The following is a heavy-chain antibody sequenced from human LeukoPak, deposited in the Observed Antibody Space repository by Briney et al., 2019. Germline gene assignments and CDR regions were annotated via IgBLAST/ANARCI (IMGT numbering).Heavy chain of an antibody. J-gene: IGHJ4*02. V-gene: IGHV3-23*01. CDR3: AKLNDFWSGYSDY. CDR1: GFTFSSYA. Sequence: PGGSLRLSCAASGFTFSSYAMSWVRQAPGKGLEWVSAISGSGGSTYYADSVKGRFTISRDNSKNTLYLQMNNLRAEDTAVYYCAKLNDFWSGYSDYWGQGTLVTVSS. D-gene: IGHD3-3*01. CDR2: ISGSGGST.